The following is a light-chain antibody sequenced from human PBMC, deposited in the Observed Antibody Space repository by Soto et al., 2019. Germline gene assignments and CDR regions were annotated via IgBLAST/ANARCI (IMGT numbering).Light chain of an antibody. J-gene: IGKJ1*01. CDR2: DAS. CDR1: QDISNY. V-gene: IGKV1-33*01. CDR3: QQYDNLPRT. Sequence: DIQMTQSPSSLSASLGDIVTITCQASQDISNYLNWYQQKPGKAPKLLIYDASNLETGVPSRFSGSGSGTDFTFTISSLQPEDIATYYCQQYDNLPRTFGQGTKVDIK.